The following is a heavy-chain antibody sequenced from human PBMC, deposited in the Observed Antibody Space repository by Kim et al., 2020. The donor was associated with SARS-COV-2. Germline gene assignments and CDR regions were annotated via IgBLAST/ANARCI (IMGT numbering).Heavy chain of an antibody. J-gene: IGHJ4*02. D-gene: IGHD3-10*01. V-gene: IGHV3-9*01. Sequence: ADSVKGRFTISRDNAKNSLCLQMNSLRAEDTALYYCAKDTGHYGSGGYDYWGQGTLVTVSS. CDR3: AKDTGHYGSGGYDY.